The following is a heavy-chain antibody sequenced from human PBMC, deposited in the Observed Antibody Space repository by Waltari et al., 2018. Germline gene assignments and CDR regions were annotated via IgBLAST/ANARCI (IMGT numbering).Heavy chain of an antibody. CDR1: GGSISDYY. Sequence: QVQLQESGPGLVKPSETLSLTCTVSGGSISDYYWSWIRQPPGKGLEWIGFIFYSGTTKYNPSLKSRVTISVDASKNQFSLRLSSVTAADTAVYYCARTLINYYESSGPYGDYFDYWGQGTLVTVSS. J-gene: IGHJ4*02. D-gene: IGHD3-22*01. CDR2: IFYSGTT. CDR3: ARTLINYYESSGPYGDYFDY. V-gene: IGHV4-59*01.